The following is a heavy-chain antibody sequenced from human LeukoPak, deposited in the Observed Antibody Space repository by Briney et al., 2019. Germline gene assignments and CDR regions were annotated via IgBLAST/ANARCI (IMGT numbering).Heavy chain of an antibody. CDR1: GTSINTYS. J-gene: IGHJ4*02. V-gene: IGHV4-59*13. CDR3: ARGDQEFDY. CDR2: VYASGAYNSSIN. Sequence: SQNLSLACTVSGTSINTYSWSWIRQTPGKGLEWIGYVYASGAYNSSINTYTPSLESRVTITVDTSKNQFALRLTSLTAADTAVYYCARGDQEFDYWGQGTRVTVSS.